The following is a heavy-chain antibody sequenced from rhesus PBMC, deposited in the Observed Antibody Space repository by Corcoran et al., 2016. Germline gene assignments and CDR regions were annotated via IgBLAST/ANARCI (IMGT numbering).Heavy chain of an antibody. J-gene: IGHJ4*01. V-gene: IGHV4S14*01. CDR3: AVGSIGYYYGSGYYTSGFDY. Sequence: QVQLQESGPGLVKPSETLSLTCAVSGYSISSGYYWGWIRQPPGKGLEWIGSIYGRGGGHPLNPSRKSRVILSVDTSKNQFSLKLSSVTAADTAVYYCAVGSIGYYYGSGYYTSGFDYWGQGVLVTVSS. CDR1: GYSISSGYY. D-gene: IGHD3-28*01. CDR2: IYGRGGGH.